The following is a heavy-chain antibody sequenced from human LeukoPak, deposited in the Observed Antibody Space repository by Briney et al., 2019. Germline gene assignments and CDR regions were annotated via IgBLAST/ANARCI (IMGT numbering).Heavy chain of an antibody. CDR1: GFIFNNFG. D-gene: IGHD2-15*01. CDR3: AKGSGGYFAAL. V-gene: IGHV3-23*01. Sequence: PGGSLRLSCTASGFIFNNFGLMWVRQAPGKGLEWVSAISNDGGGTTYADFVKGRFTISRDNSKNTLFLQMNSLRVEDTALYYWAKGSGGYFAALWGQGTLVTVSS. J-gene: IGHJ4*02. CDR2: ISNDGGGT.